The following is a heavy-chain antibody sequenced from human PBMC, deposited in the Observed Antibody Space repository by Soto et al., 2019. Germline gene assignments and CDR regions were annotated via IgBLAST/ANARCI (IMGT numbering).Heavy chain of an antibody. Sequence: EVQLVESGGGLVKPGGSLRLSCVVSGLTFSNAWMTWVRQAPGKGLEWVGRIKSKADGGATEFAAPVEGRFALSRDDSKNMMYLDMSSLKTEDAAVYDCNTDPRWGFWGRGTMVTVSP. CDR2: IKSKADGGAT. V-gene: IGHV3-15*07. CDR3: NTDPRWGF. J-gene: IGHJ3*01. D-gene: IGHD3-16*01. CDR1: GLTFSNAW.